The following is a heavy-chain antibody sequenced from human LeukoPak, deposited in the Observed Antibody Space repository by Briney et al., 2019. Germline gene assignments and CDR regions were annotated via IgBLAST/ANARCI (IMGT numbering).Heavy chain of an antibody. J-gene: IGHJ6*02. CDR3: TKDMEWGMDV. CDR1: GFTFERHT. D-gene: IGHD3-3*01. CDR2: IGWDGTNI. V-gene: IGHV3-43*01. Sequence: GGSLRLSCAASGFTFERHTMHWVRQPPGKGPEWVSLIGWDGTNIDYADSVKGRFTISRDNSKNFVYLQMHSLRTEDTALYYCTKDMEWGMDVWGQGPRSSSP.